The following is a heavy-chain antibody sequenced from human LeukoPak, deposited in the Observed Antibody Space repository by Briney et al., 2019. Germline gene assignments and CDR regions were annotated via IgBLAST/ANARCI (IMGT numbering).Heavy chain of an antibody. CDR2: IRYDGSNK. CDR3: AKEKYSSSWLIDY. Sequence: GGSLRLSCAASGFTFSSYGMHWVRQAPGKGLEWVAFIRYDGSNKWYADSVKGRFTISRDNSKNTLYLQMNSLRPEDTAVYYRAKEKYSSSWLIDYWGQGTLVTVSS. D-gene: IGHD6-13*01. CDR1: GFTFSSYG. J-gene: IGHJ4*02. V-gene: IGHV3-30*02.